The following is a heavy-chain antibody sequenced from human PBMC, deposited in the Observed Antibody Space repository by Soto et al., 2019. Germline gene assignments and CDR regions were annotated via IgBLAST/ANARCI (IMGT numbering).Heavy chain of an antibody. D-gene: IGHD3-3*01. J-gene: IGHJ4*02. V-gene: IGHV3-21*01. CDR2: ISSSSSYI. CDR1: GFTFSSYS. Sequence: PGGSLRLSCAASGFTFSSYSMNWVRQAPGKGLEWVSSISSSSSYIYYADSVKGRFTISRDNAKNSLYLQMNSLRAEDTAVYYCATDTYYEFWSGYLGAPVDYWGQGTLVTGSS. CDR3: ATDTYYEFWSGYLGAPVDY.